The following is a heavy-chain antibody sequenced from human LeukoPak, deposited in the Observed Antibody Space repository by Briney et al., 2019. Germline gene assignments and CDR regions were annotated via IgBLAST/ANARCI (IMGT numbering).Heavy chain of an antibody. CDR3: ARQDSSCWLDP. Sequence: GESLKISCKGSGYSFTSYWIGWVRQLPAKGLEWMGIIYPGDSDTRYSPSFQGQVTISADKSITTAYLQWSSVMASDSAMYYCARQDSSCWLDPWGEGTLVTVSS. J-gene: IGHJ5*02. V-gene: IGHV5-51*01. CDR1: GYSFTSYW. D-gene: IGHD6-19*01. CDR2: IYPGDSDT.